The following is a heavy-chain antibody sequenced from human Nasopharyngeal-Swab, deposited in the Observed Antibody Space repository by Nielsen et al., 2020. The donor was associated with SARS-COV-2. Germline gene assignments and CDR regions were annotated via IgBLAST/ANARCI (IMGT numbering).Heavy chain of an antibody. CDR3: ARLTCRSTSCLGANWFDP. Sequence: WIRQHPGKGLEWIGYLYYGGKIFYNPSLKSRVSISVDTSKNQFSLELNSVTAADTAVYYCARLTCRSTSCLGANWFDPWGQGTLVTVSS. D-gene: IGHD2-2*01. V-gene: IGHV4-31*02. CDR2: LYYGGKI. J-gene: IGHJ5*02.